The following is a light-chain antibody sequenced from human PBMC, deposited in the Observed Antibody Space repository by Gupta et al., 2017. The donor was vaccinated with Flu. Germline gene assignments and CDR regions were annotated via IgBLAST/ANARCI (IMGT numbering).Light chain of an antibody. V-gene: IGKV1-5*03. J-gene: IGKJ1*01. CDR1: QSISSW. CDR3: QQDNSFWT. Sequence: DIQMTQSPSTLSASVGDRVTITCRASQSISSWLAWYQQKPGKAPKLLIYKASRVESGVPSRFSGSGSGTEFTLTSSSRQPDDFANYYCQQDNSFWTFGQGTKVEIK. CDR2: KAS.